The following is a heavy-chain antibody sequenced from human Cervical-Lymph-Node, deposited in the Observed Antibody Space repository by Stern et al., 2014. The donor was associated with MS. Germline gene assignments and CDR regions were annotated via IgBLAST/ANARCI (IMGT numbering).Heavy chain of an antibody. CDR3: ARGGSVTILGVPGTGEY. V-gene: IGHV1-2*06. D-gene: IGHD3-3*01. CDR2: INPSSGCA. CDR1: GYTFTDYY. Sequence: VQLVEAGAEVKEPGASVKVSCRTSGYTFTDYYIHWVRQAPGQGLEWMGQINPSSGCANSAQKFQGRVTMTRYTSISTAYMEVSSLSSDDTAVYYCARGGSVTILGVPGTGEYWGQGTLVTVSS. J-gene: IGHJ4*02.